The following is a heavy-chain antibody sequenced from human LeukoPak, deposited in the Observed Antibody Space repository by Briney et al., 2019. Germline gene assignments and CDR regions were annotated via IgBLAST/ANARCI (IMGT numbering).Heavy chain of an antibody. D-gene: IGHD3-10*01. CDR3: ARALSGYYYGSGLYMDV. Sequence: SETLSLTCAVYGGSFSGYYWSWIRQPPGKGLEWIGEINHSGSTNYNPSLKCRVTISVDTSKNQFSLKLSSVTAADTAVYYCARALSGYYYGSGLYMDVWGKGTTVTVSS. J-gene: IGHJ6*03. CDR1: GGSFSGYY. V-gene: IGHV4-34*01. CDR2: INHSGST.